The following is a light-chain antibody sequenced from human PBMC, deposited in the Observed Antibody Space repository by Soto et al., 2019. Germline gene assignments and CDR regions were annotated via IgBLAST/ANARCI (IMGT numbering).Light chain of an antibody. CDR2: GAS. CDR1: QSISGS. Sequence: IQIVYVPSTLSESLLQSHSEYYRASQSISGSLAWYQQKPGQAPRLLIYGASSLESGFPARFSGSGSGTEFTLTISSLQPEDFATYYCQQYNSYPRTFGGGTKVDI. J-gene: IGKJ4*01. V-gene: IGKV1-5*01. CDR3: QQYNSYPRT.